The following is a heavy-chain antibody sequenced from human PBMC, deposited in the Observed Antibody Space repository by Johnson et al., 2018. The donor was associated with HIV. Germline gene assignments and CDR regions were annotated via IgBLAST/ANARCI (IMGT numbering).Heavy chain of an antibody. Sequence: VQLVESGGGLVKPGGSLRLSCAASGFTFSDYYMSWIRQAPGKGLEWVSGISAGGGPTYYGDSVKGRFTVSRDNSKNTLYLQMNSLRAEDTAVYYCAKDRGVVRPDAFDVWGQGTLVTVSS. CDR1: GFTFSDYY. CDR2: ISAGGGPT. J-gene: IGHJ3*01. CDR3: AKDRGVVRPDAFDV. D-gene: IGHD4-23*01. V-gene: IGHV3-23*04.